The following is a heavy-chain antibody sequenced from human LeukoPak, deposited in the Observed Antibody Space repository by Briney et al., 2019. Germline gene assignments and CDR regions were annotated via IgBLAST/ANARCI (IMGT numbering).Heavy chain of an antibody. CDR3: AKNAGTGRAYYDS. V-gene: IGHV3-23*01. D-gene: IGHD6-13*01. Sequence: GGSLRLSCAASGSSFSGYAMTWVRQAPGKGLQWVSAISGGADYTYYTDSVEGRFTVSRDNSRNTLYLQMNSLRVEDTAVYYCAKNAGTGRAYYDSWGQGTPVTVSS. CDR1: GSSFSGYA. J-gene: IGHJ4*02. CDR2: ISGGADYT.